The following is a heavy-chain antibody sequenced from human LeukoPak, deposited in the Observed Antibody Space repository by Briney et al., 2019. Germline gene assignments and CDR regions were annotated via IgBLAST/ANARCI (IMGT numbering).Heavy chain of an antibody. CDR1: GGSISSYY. CDR2: IYYSGST. J-gene: IGHJ6*03. Sequence: SETLSLTCTVSGGSISSYYWSWIRQPPGKGLEWIGYIYYSGSTNYNPSLKSRVTISVDTSKNQFSLKLSSVTAADTAVYYCARTTEGGYTSDYFYYYYMDVWGKGTTVTISS. CDR3: ARTTEGGYTSDYFYYYYMDV. D-gene: IGHD5-18*01. V-gene: IGHV4-59*01.